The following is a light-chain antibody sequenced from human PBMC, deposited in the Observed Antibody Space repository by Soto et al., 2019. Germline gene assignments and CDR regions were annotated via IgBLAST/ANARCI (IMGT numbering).Light chain of an antibody. CDR3: KHSDKRPGT. CDR2: GAS. CDR1: QSVTSN. J-gene: IGKJ4*02. Sequence: IVTTHSPATHSVSPCGRATLDRRASQSVTSNLAWYQQKPGRAPRLLIYGASTRATGIPARFSGSGSGTELTLTISRLQSEDFALYYSKHSDKRPGTLGGGTKVDIK. V-gene: IGKV3-15*01.